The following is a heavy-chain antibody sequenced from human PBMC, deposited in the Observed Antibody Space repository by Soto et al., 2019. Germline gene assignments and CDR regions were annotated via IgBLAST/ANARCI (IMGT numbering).Heavy chain of an antibody. V-gene: IGHV3-23*01. CDR1: GFTSKNYA. D-gene: IGHD6-19*01. J-gene: IGHJ4*02. Sequence: EVRLLESGGGLVQPGGSLRLSCAASGFTSKNYAMIWVRQAPGKGLEWVSAISGSGGATYYADSVKGRFTISRDNSKNTLYLQMNSLGAEDTAVYYCAKDREQWLDTMDYWGQGTLVTVSS. CDR2: ISGSGGAT. CDR3: AKDREQWLDTMDY.